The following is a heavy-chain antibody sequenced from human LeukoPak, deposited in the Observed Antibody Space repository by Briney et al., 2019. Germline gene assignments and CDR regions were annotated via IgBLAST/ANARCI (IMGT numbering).Heavy chain of an antibody. D-gene: IGHD2-15*01. Sequence: ASVKVSCKASGYTFTGYYMHWVRQAPGQGLEWMGWINPNSGGTNYAQKFQGRVTMTRDTSISTAYMELSRLRSDDTAVYYCARGRGVVVAATDWFDPWGQGTLVTVSS. J-gene: IGHJ5*02. CDR1: GYTFTGYY. V-gene: IGHV1-2*02. CDR2: INPNSGGT. CDR3: ARGRGVVVAATDWFDP.